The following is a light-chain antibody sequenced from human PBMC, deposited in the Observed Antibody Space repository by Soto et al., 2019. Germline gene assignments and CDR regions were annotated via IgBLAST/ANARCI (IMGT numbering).Light chain of an antibody. Sequence: EIVLTQSPGTLSLSPGERATLSCRASQCVSSGYLAWYQQKPGQAPRLLIYGASSRAPGIPDRFSGSGSGTDFTLTISRLEPEDFAVYYCQQYGSSSWTFGQGTKVEIK. CDR2: GAS. CDR1: QCVSSGY. J-gene: IGKJ1*01. V-gene: IGKV3-20*01. CDR3: QQYGSSSWT.